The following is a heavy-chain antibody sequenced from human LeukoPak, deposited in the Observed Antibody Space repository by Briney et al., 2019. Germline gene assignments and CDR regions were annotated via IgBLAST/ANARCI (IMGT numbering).Heavy chain of an antibody. J-gene: IGHJ4*02. CDR1: GFTFSSYW. CDR2: IKQDGSEK. V-gene: IGHV3-7*05. CDR3: ARDYYYESSGSVY. Sequence: GGSLRLSCAASGFTFSSYWMSWVRQAPGEGLEWVANIKQDGSEKYYVDSVKGRFTISRDNAKNSLYLQMNSLRAEDTAVYYCARDYYYESSGSVYWGQGTQVTVSS. D-gene: IGHD3-22*01.